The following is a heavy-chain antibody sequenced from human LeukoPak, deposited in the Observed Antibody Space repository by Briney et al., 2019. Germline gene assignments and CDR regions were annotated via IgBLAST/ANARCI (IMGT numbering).Heavy chain of an antibody. V-gene: IGHV3-7*01. CDR3: ARSTAGLDY. Sequence: GGSLRLSCAASGFTFSKYWMSWVRQAPGKGLEWVGNIKQDGSEQYYVDSMRGRFTISRDNAKNSLYLQMSSLRAEDTTVYYCARSTAGLDYWGQGTLVTVSS. CDR2: IKQDGSEQ. CDR1: GFTFSKYW. J-gene: IGHJ4*02. D-gene: IGHD1-1*01.